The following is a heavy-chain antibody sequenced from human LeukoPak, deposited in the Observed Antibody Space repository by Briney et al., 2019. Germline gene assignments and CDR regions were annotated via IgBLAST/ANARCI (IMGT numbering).Heavy chain of an antibody. CDR1: GFTVNSYS. Sequence: GGSLRLSCVASGFTVNSYSMNWVRQAPGKGLEWVSSIAHSNSYIYYADSVKGRFTISRDNAKNSLYLQMDSLTADDTAVYYCARAPGYIYVLDTFDIWGLGTMVTVSS. J-gene: IGHJ3*02. V-gene: IGHV3-21*01. D-gene: IGHD5-18*01. CDR2: IAHSNSYI. CDR3: ARAPGYIYVLDTFDI.